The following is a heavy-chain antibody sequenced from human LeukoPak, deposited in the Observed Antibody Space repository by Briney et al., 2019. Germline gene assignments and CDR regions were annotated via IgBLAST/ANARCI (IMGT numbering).Heavy chain of an antibody. CDR1: GYTFTSYG. CDR2: ISAYNGNT. V-gene: IGHV1-18*01. CDR3: ARDARYSATTAFGY. J-gene: IGHJ4*02. Sequence: ASVTVSCKASGYTFTSYGISWVRQAPGQGLEWMGWISAYNGNTNYAQKLQGRVTMTTDTSTSTAYMELRSLRSDDTAVYYCARDARYSATTAFGYWGQGTLVTVSS. D-gene: IGHD3-16*02.